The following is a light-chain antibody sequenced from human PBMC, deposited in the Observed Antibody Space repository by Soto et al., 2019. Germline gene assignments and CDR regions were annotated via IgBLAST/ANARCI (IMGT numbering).Light chain of an antibody. CDR3: QQYSKWPLT. CDR1: QRVDRN. CDR2: DAS. J-gene: IGKJ4*01. V-gene: IGKV3-15*01. Sequence: EIVMTQSPGTLSVSPGERVTLSCRASQRVDRNLAWYQQKPGQAPRLLIYDASSRATGIPGRFSGSGSGTDFTIIISSLQSEDLAVYYCQQYSKWPLTFGGGTKVEIK.